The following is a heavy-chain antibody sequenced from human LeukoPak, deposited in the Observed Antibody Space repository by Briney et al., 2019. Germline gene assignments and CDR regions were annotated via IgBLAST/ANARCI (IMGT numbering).Heavy chain of an antibody. D-gene: IGHD6-6*01. J-gene: IGHJ4*02. CDR3: ARTSGESTAALRAPFDY. CDR1: GFTFSSYS. Sequence: GGSLRLSCAVSGFTFSSYSMTWVRQAPGKGLEWVSSISSSSGYKYYADSVKGRFTISRDNAKNTLYLQMDSLRAEDAAVYYCARTSGESTAALRAPFDYWGQGTLATVSS. V-gene: IGHV3-21*01. CDR2: ISSSSGYK.